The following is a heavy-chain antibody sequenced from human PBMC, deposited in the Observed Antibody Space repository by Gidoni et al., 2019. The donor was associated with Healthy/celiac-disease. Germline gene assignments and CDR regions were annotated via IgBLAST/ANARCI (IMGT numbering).Heavy chain of an antibody. CDR1: GFTFSSYA. CDR3: AKGGGAFDI. Sequence: EVQLLESGGGLVQPGGSLRPSFAASGFTFSSYAMSWVRQAPGKGLGWVSAIRGSGGSTYYADSVKGRFTISRDNSKNTLYLQMNSLRAEDTAVYYCAKGGGAFDIWGQGTMVTVSS. J-gene: IGHJ3*02. D-gene: IGHD3-16*01. V-gene: IGHV3-23*01. CDR2: IRGSGGST.